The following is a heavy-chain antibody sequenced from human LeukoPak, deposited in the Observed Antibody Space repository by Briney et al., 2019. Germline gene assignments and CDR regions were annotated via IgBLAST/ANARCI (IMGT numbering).Heavy chain of an antibody. CDR3: ARITSFYYFDY. J-gene: IGHJ4*02. CDR2: ISHDGTDK. D-gene: IGHD1-20*01. CDR1: GFTFSTYT. V-gene: IGHV3-30*04. Sequence: GGSLRLSCAASGFTFSTYTMYWVRQAPGKGLEWVAVISHDGTDKYYADSVKGRFTISRDNSKNTVSLQMNSLSDDDTAVYSCARITSFYYFDYWGQGTLVTVSS.